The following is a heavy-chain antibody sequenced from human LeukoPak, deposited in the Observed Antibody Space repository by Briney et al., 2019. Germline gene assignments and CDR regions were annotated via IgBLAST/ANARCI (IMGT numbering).Heavy chain of an antibody. J-gene: IGHJ4*02. Sequence: GESLQISCQGSGYSFTSYWVVWVRPMPGKGLGWMGIIYPGDSDTRYSPSFQGQVTISADKSISTAYLQWSSLKASDTAMYYCARGYYDSSRVYFDYWGQGTLVTVSS. D-gene: IGHD3-22*01. CDR3: ARGYYDSSRVYFDY. CDR1: GYSFTSYW. CDR2: IYPGDSDT. V-gene: IGHV5-51*01.